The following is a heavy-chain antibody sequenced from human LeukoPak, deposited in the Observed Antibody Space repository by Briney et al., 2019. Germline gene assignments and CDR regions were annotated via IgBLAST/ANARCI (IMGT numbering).Heavy chain of an antibody. J-gene: IGHJ3*02. D-gene: IGHD3-22*01. Sequence: SVKVSCKASGGTFSSYAISWVRQAPGQGLEWMGGIIPIFGTANYAQKFQGRVTITADESTSTAYMELSSLRSEDTAVYYCARWAPYDSSGYYYPPEAFDIWGQGTMVTVSS. CDR2: IIPIFGTA. V-gene: IGHV1-69*13. CDR3: ARWAPYDSSGYYYPPEAFDI. CDR1: GGTFSSYA.